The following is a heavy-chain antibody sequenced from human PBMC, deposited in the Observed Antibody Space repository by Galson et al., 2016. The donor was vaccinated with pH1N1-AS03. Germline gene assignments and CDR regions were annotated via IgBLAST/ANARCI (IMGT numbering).Heavy chain of an antibody. CDR3: AVWGATDGTHGMDV. CDR1: GFTVSRND. V-gene: IGHV3-13*01. J-gene: IGHJ6*04. D-gene: IGHD7-27*01. CDR2: IAIAGNT. Sequence: SLRLSCAASGFTVSRNDMHWVRQATGKGLEWVSSIAIAGNTYYLDSVKGRFTISRENGKNSVYLQMNTLTDEDSAVYYCAVWGATDGTHGMDVWGSGTTVTVSS.